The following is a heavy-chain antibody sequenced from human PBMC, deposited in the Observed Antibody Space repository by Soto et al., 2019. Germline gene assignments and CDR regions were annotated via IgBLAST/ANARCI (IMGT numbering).Heavy chain of an antibody. CDR1: GGSISSGDYY. V-gene: IGHV4-30-4*01. D-gene: IGHD3-10*01. CDR3: ARVYYGSGGLYYFDY. Sequence: PSETLSLTCTVSGGSISSGDYYWSWIRQPPGKGLEWIGYIYDSGSTSYNPSLKSRVTISVDTSKNQFSLKLSSVTAADTAVYYCARVYYGSGGLYYFDYWGQGTLVTVSS. J-gene: IGHJ4*02. CDR2: IYDSGST.